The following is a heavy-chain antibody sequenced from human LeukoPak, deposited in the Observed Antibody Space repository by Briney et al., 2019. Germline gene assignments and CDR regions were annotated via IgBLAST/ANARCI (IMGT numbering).Heavy chain of an antibody. V-gene: IGHV1-2*02. CDR1: GYTLTAYY. D-gene: IGHD4-11*01. Sequence: ASVKDSCKVSGYTLTAYYMHWVRPAPGQGREWMGRIDPNSGGSIYVHKLQGRVAMTRDTSISTAYMELSRLTSDDTAVYYCARTPDYSVTTWGQGTLVTVSS. CDR3: ARTPDYSVTT. CDR2: IDPNSGGS. J-gene: IGHJ5*02.